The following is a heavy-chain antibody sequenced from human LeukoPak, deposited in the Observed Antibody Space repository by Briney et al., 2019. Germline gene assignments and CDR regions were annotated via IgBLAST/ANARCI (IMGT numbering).Heavy chain of an antibody. CDR3: ARLLPGNYFGSGGFDF. D-gene: IGHD3-10*01. CDR2: IYHTGST. J-gene: IGHJ4*02. Sequence: PSETLSLTCTVSSGSVSTSDYYWGWLRQSPGKGLEWIGYIYHTGSTSYNPSLKSRISISADTSKSQFSLRLSSVIAADTAVYYCARLLPGNYFGSGGFDFWGQGTLVTVSS. V-gene: IGHV4-30-4*08. CDR1: SGSVSTSDYY.